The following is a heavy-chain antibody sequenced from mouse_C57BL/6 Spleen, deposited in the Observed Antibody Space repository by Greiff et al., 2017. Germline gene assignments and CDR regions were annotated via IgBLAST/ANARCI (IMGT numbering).Heavy chain of an antibody. Sequence: EVKLQESGPGLVKPSQSLSLTCSVTGYSITSGYYWNWIRQFPGNKLEWMGYISYDGSNNYNPSLKNRISITRDTSKNQFFLTLNSVTTEDTATXDCARDPYSNFYWYFDVWGTGTTVTVSS. V-gene: IGHV3-6*01. CDR1: GYSITSGYY. J-gene: IGHJ1*03. CDR3: ARDPYSNFYWYFDV. CDR2: ISYDGSN. D-gene: IGHD2-5*01.